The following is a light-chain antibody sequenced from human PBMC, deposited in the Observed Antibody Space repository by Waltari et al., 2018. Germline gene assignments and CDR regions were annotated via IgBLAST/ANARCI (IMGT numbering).Light chain of an antibody. V-gene: IGKV1-39*01. CDR2: AAS. CDR3: QQTYSTPLT. Sequence: DIQMTQSPSSLSASVGDTVTITCRASQSISSYLNWYQHKPGKAPKRLIYAASSLQTGVPSSFRGSGSETDFTLNLTSLQPEDYATYYCQQTYSTPLTIGGGTKVEIK. J-gene: IGKJ4*01. CDR1: QSISSY.